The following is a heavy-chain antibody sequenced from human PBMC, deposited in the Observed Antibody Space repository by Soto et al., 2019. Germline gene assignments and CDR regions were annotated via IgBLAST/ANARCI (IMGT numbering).Heavy chain of an antibody. CDR2: IWYDGSNK. D-gene: IGHD2-2*01. V-gene: IGHV3-33*01. CDR1: GFTFSSYG. CDR3: ARDQEIVVGPADPRPLNYGLHV. J-gene: IGHJ6*01. Sequence: GGSLRLSCAASGFTFSSYGMHWVRQAPGKGLEWVAVIWYDGSNKYYADSVKGRFTISRDNSKNTLYLQMNSLRAEDTAVYYCARDQEIVVGPADPRPLNYGLHVWGQGTTVTGSS.